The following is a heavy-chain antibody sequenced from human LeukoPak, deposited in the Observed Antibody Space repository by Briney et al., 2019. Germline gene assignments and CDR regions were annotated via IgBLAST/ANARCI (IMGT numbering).Heavy chain of an antibody. J-gene: IGHJ4*02. D-gene: IGHD1-26*01. Sequence: PGGSLRLSCAASGFAFSTYAMSWVRQAPGKGLERVSGISASGGATYHADSVKGRFTISRDNSKNTLYLQMNSLRVDDTAVYYCARGGTSANYFFDCWGQGTLVTVSS. CDR1: GFAFSTYA. CDR3: ARGGTSANYFFDC. CDR2: ISASGGAT. V-gene: IGHV3-23*01.